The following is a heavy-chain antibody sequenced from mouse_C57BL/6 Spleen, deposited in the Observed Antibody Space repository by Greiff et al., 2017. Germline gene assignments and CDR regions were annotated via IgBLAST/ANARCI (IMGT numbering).Heavy chain of an antibody. V-gene: IGHV1-15*01. Sequence: VQLQQSGAELVRPGASVTLSCKASGYTFTDYEMHWVKQTPVHGLEWIGAIDPETGGTAYNQKFKGKAILTADKSSSTAYMELRSLTSEDSAVYYCTRGSYYGSSDGYFDYWGQGTTLTVAS. CDR3: TRGSYYGSSDGYFDY. D-gene: IGHD1-1*01. J-gene: IGHJ2*01. CDR1: GYTFTDYE. CDR2: IDPETGGT.